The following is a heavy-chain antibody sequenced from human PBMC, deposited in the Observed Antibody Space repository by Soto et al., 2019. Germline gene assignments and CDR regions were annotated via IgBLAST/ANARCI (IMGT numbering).Heavy chain of an antibody. Sequence: GGSLRLSCAASGFTFSSYWMHWVRQAPGKGLVWVSRINSDGSSTSYADSVKGRFTISRDNAKNTLYLQMNSLRAEDTAVYYCARDLRTGGIVVVPAATSAFDIWGQGTMVTVSS. J-gene: IGHJ3*02. CDR2: INSDGSST. V-gene: IGHV3-74*01. CDR1: GFTFSSYW. CDR3: ARDLRTGGIVVVPAATSAFDI. D-gene: IGHD2-2*01.